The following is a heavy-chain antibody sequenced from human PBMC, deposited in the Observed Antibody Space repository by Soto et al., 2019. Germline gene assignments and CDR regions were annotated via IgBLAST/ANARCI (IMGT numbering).Heavy chain of an antibody. J-gene: IGHJ6*02. V-gene: IGHV3-23*04. CDR2: ISGSGGST. CDR3: AKAINPLGGQYDFWSGRDYYYYYGMDV. D-gene: IGHD3-3*01. Sequence: EVQLVESGGGLVQPGRSLRLSCAASGFTFDDYAMHWVRQAPGKGLEWVSGISGSGGSTYYADSVKGRFTISRDNSKNTLYLQMNSLRAEDTAVYYCAKAINPLGGQYDFWSGRDYYYYYGMDVWGQGTTVTVSS. CDR1: GFTFDDYA.